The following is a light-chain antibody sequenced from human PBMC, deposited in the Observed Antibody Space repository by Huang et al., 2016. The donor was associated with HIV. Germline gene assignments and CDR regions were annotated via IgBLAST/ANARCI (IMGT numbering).Light chain of an antibody. V-gene: IGKV1-5*03. CDR3: QQYKSYSWT. J-gene: IGKJ1*01. CDR2: GTS. CDR1: QSIGSS. Sequence: DIQMTQSPSTLSASVGDRVTITCRASQSIGSSLAWYQQTPGKAPKLLIYGTSSLESGVPSRFSGSGSGTEFTLTISSLQPDDSASYYCQQYKSYSWTFGQGTKVEIK.